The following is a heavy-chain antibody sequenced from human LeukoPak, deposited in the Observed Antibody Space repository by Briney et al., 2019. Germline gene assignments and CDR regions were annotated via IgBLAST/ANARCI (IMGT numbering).Heavy chain of an antibody. CDR3: AVLTTVTTDFDY. J-gene: IGHJ4*02. V-gene: IGHV3-23*01. CDR2: ISGSGGST. D-gene: IGHD4-17*01. Sequence: XSVISGSGGSTYYADSVKGRFTISRDNSKNTLYLQMNSLRAEDTAVYYCAVLTTVTTDFDYWGQGTLVXVSS.